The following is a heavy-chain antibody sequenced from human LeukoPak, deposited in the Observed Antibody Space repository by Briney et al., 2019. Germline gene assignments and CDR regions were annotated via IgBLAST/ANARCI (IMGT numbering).Heavy chain of an antibody. D-gene: IGHD3-22*01. CDR1: GNSISNYA. CDR2: IIPIFGTA. CDR3: ARGYYDSSGYYWFDY. Sequence: ASVKVSCKASGNSISNYAVSWVRQAPGQGLEWMGGIIPIFGTANYAQKFQGRVTITADESTSTAYMELSSLRSEDTAVYYCARGYYDSSGYYWFDYWGQGTLVTVSS. J-gene: IGHJ4*02. V-gene: IGHV1-69*13.